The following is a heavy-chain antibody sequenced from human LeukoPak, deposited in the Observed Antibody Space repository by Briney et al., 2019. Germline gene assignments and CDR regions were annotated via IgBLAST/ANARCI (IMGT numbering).Heavy chain of an antibody. D-gene: IGHD6-13*01. J-gene: IGHJ6*02. CDR1: GYTFTSYG. CDR3: ARDPVSSSWYSYYYYGMDV. CDR2: VSAYNGNT. Sequence: ASVKVSCKSSGYTFTSYGFSWVRQAPGQGLEWMGWVSAYNGNTKYAQKVQGRVTMTTDTSTSTAYMELRSLRSDDTAVYYCARDPVSSSWYSYYYYGMDVWGQGTTVTVSS. V-gene: IGHV1-18*01.